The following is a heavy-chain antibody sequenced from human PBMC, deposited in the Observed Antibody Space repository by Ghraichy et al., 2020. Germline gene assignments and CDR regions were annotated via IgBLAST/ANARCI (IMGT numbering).Heavy chain of an antibody. D-gene: IGHD3-3*01. Sequence: ASVKVSCKASGYTFTSYYMHWVRQAPGQGLEWMGIINPSGGSTVYAQKFQGRLTMTRDTSTSTVYMELSSLRSDDTAVYYCARGSSSYYDFWSGYNYFGYWGQGTLVTVSS. CDR1: GYTFTSYY. J-gene: IGHJ4*02. CDR3: ARGSSSYYDFWSGYNYFGY. V-gene: IGHV1-46*01. CDR2: INPSGGST.